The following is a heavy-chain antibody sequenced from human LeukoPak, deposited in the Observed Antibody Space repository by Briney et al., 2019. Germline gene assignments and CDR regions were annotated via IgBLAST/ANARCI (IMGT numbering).Heavy chain of an antibody. J-gene: IGHJ3*02. CDR3: ARWTNFHAFDI. Sequence: GGSLRLSCAASGFTFSSYAMSWVRQAPGKGLGWVSLLYSAGSTNYADSVKGRFTISRDDSKNTVYLQMNSLRAEDTAVYYCARWTNFHAFDIWGQGTLVTVSS. CDR1: GFTFSSYA. CDR2: LYSAGST. D-gene: IGHD1-1*01. V-gene: IGHV3-23*03.